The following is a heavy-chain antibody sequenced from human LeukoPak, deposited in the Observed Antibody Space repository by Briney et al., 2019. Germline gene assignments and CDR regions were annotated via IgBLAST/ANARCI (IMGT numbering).Heavy chain of an antibody. D-gene: IGHD3-22*01. CDR1: GFTFSSYA. Sequence: GGSLRLSCAASGFTFSSYAVSWVRQAPGKGLEWVSAISGSGGSTYYADSVKGRFTISRDNSKNTLYLQMNSLRAEDTAVYYCAKDSSGYYQLGDYWGQGTLVTVSS. CDR3: AKDSSGYYQLGDY. J-gene: IGHJ4*02. CDR2: ISGSGGST. V-gene: IGHV3-23*01.